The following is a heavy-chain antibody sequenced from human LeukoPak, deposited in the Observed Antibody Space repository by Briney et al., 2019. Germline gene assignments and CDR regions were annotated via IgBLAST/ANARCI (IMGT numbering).Heavy chain of an antibody. V-gene: IGHV3-21*01. CDR1: GFTFSSYS. Sequence: GGSLRLSCAASGFTFSSYSMNWVRQAPGKGLEWVSSISSSSSHIYYADSVKGRFTISRDNAKNSLYLQMNSLRAEDTAVYYCARDAVVTDWGQGTLVTVSS. CDR3: ARDAVVTD. D-gene: IGHD2-2*01. CDR2: ISSSSSHI. J-gene: IGHJ4*02.